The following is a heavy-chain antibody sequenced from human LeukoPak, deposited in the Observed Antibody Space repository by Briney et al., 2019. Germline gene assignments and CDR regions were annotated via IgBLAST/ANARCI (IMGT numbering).Heavy chain of an antibody. J-gene: IGHJ6*03. CDR2: INPSGGST. CDR3: ARDLGYYDSRGYLYYYMGV. V-gene: IGHV1-46*01. CDR1: GYTFTSYY. Sequence: ASVKVSCKASGYTFTSYYMHWVRQAPGQGLEWMGIINPSGGSTSYAQKFQGRVTMTRDTSTSTAYMELSSLRSEDTAVYYCARDLGYYDSRGYLYYYMGVWGKGTTVTISS. D-gene: IGHD3-22*01.